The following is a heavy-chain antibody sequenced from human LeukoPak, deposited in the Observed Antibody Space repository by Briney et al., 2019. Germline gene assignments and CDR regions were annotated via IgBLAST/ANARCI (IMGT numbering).Heavy chain of an antibody. CDR2: IYYSGST. V-gene: IGHV4-59*08. CDR3: AGGVAVAGHWGYYFDY. J-gene: IGHJ4*02. Sequence: PSETLSLTFTVSGGSISSYYWSWIRQPPGKGLEWIGYIYYSGSTNYNPSLKSRVTISVDTSKNQFSLKLSSVTAADTAVYYCAGGVAVAGHWGYYFDYWGQGTLVTVSS. D-gene: IGHD6-19*01. CDR1: GGSISSYY.